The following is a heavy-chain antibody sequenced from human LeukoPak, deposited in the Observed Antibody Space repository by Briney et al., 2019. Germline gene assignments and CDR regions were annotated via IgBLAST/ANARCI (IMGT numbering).Heavy chain of an antibody. CDR1: GFTFSTSW. D-gene: IGHD3-3*01. CDR3: ATDRGWRTSGYYLYYFEY. V-gene: IGHV3-7*01. J-gene: IGHJ4*02. CDR2: IKNDGSEK. Sequence: AGGSLRLSCAASGFTFSTSWMSWVRQVPGKGLEWVASIKNDGSEKYYVDSVRGRFTISRDNTMNSLYLQMSSLRAEDTAVYYCATDRGWRTSGYYLYYFEYWGQGTLVTYSS.